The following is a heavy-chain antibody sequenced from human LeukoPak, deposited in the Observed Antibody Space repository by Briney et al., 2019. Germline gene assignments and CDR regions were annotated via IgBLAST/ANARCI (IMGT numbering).Heavy chain of an antibody. CDR3: ARYYYDSSGYYYGFDY. Sequence: ASVKVSRKASGYTFTSYDINWVRQATGQGLEWMGWMNPNSGNTGYAQKFQGRVTMTRNTSISTAYMELSSLRSEDTAVYYCARYYYDSSGYYYGFDYWGQGTLVTVSS. D-gene: IGHD3-22*01. J-gene: IGHJ4*02. V-gene: IGHV1-8*01. CDR2: MNPNSGNT. CDR1: GYTFTSYD.